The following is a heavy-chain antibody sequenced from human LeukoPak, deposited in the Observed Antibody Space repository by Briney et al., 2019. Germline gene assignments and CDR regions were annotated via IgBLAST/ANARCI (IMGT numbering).Heavy chain of an antibody. CDR2: ISYDGSSK. Sequence: PGGSLRLSCAASGFTFSSYAMHWVRQAPGKGLEWVAVISYDGSSKYYADSVKGRFTISRDNSKNTLYLQMNSLRAEDTAVYYCARARTESLRYFDSTPFDYWGQGTLVTVSS. CDR1: GFTFSSYA. CDR3: ARARTESLRYFDSTPFDY. J-gene: IGHJ4*02. V-gene: IGHV3-30-3*01. D-gene: IGHD3-9*01.